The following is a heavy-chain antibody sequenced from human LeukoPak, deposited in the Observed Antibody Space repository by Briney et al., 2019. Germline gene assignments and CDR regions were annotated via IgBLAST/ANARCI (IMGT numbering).Heavy chain of an antibody. CDR2: MNPNSGNT. J-gene: IGHJ5*02. D-gene: IGHD6-6*01. CDR1: GYTFTSYD. V-gene: IGHV1-8*01. Sequence: ASVKVSCKASGYTFTSYDINWVRQATGQGLEWMGWMNPNSGNTGYAQKFQGRVTMTRNTSISTAYMELSSLRSEDTAVYYCVRGPLHHSSSDNWFDPWGQGTLVTVSS. CDR3: VRGPLHHSSSDNWFDP.